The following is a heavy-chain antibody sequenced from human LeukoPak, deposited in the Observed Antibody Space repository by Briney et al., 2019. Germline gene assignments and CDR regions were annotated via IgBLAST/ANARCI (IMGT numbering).Heavy chain of an antibody. CDR3: ARSSSGRYYGMDV. V-gene: IGHV4-61*01. Sequence: SETLSLTCTVSGGSVSSGTYYWSWIRQPPGKGLEWIGYIYYSGSTNYNPSLKSRVTISVDTSKNQCSLKLSSVTTADTAVYYCARSSSGRYYGMDVWGQGTTVTVSS. D-gene: IGHD6-19*01. J-gene: IGHJ6*02. CDR2: IYYSGST. CDR1: GGSVSSGTYY.